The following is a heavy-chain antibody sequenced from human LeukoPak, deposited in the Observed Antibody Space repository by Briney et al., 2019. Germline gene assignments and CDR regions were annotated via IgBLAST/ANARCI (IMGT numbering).Heavy chain of an antibody. V-gene: IGHV1-8*01. CDR1: GYSLTSFD. CDR3: ARGGSSSSYYNNYGMDV. CDR2: MNPKRGNT. D-gene: IGHD6-13*01. J-gene: IGHJ6*02. Sequence: GASVKVSRKASGYSLTSFDINWVRQGSGQGLEWMGWMNPKRGNTGYAPTFQGRVTITRDTSIDTAFMELSSLRPDDTAVYYCARGGSSSSYYNNYGMDVWGQGTTITVSS.